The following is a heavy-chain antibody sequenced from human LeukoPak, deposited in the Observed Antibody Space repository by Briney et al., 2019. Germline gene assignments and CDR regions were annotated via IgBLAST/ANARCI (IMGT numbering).Heavy chain of an antibody. J-gene: IGHJ4*02. Sequence: GGSLRLSCAASGFTFSSYAMSWVRQAPGKGLEWVSGISGSGDNTYYADSVKGRFTISRDSSKNTLYVQVNSLGAEDTAAYYCAKGSYYDSSGSFYFDYWGQGTLVTVSS. CDR1: GFTFSSYA. CDR2: ISGSGDNT. V-gene: IGHV3-23*01. D-gene: IGHD3-22*01. CDR3: AKGSYYDSSGSFYFDY.